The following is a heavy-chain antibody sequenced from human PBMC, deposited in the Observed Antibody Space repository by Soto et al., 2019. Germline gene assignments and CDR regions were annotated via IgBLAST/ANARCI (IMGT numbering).Heavy chain of an antibody. V-gene: IGHV1-69*13. J-gene: IGHJ3*02. CDR2: IIPIFGTA. CDR1: GGTFSSYA. Sequence: SVKVSCKASGGTFSSYAISWVRQAPGQGLEWMGGIIPIFGTANYAQKFQGRVTITADESTSTAYMELSSLRSEDTAVYYCARAYCSSTSCPDAFDIWGQGTMVTVSS. CDR3: ARAYCSSTSCPDAFDI. D-gene: IGHD2-2*01.